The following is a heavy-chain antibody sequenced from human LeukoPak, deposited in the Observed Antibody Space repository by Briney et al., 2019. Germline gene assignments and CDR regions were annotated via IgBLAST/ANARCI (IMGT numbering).Heavy chain of an antibody. V-gene: IGHV4-59*08. J-gene: IGHJ4*02. CDR1: GGFTSSYY. D-gene: IGHD3-9*01. Sequence: TSETLSLTCTVSGGFTSSYYWSWIRQPPGKGLEWIGYIYYSGSTKYNPSLKSRVTISVDTSKKQFSLKLSSVTAADTAVYYCARHNDILTGYPFDYWGQGTLVTVSS. CDR2: IYYSGST. CDR3: ARHNDILTGYPFDY.